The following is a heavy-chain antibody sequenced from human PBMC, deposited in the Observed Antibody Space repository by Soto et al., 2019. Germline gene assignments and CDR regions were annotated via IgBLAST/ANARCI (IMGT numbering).Heavy chain of an antibody. CDR1: GHSLSSGGYY. V-gene: IGHV4-31*03. D-gene: IGHD6-19*01. J-gene: IGHJ4*02. CDR3: ARDWGSSGWPN. Sequence: PSETLSLTCTVSGHSLSSGGYYWSWIRQHPGKGLEWVGYIYFTGSTLYNPSLKSRLAMSLDTSKNQFSLKLASVTAADTAIYYCARDWGSSGWPNWGPGTLVTVSS. CDR2: IYFTGST.